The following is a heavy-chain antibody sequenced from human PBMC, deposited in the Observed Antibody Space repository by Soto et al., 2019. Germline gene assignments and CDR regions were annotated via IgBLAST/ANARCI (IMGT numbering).Heavy chain of an antibody. CDR1: GETFTSYG. CDR3: ARDHNEILTGHWFDP. CDR2: ISAYNGNT. Sequence: ASVTVSCTASGETFTSYGISWVRQATGQGLEWMGWISAYNGNTNYAQKLQGRVTMTTDTSTSTAYMELRSLRSDDTAVYYCARDHNEILTGHWFDPWGQGTLVTVSS. D-gene: IGHD3-9*01. J-gene: IGHJ5*02. V-gene: IGHV1-18*01.